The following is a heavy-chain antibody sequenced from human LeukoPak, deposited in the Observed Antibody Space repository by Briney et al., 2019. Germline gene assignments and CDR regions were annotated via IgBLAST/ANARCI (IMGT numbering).Heavy chain of an antibody. Sequence: GGSLRLSCAASGFTFSSYEMNWVRQAPGKGLEWVSYISSSGSTIYYADSVKGRFTISRDNAKNSLYLQMNSLRAEDTAVYYCARDLSVWCGSGTSFDYWGQGTLVTVSS. CDR3: ARDLSVWCGSGTSFDY. V-gene: IGHV3-48*03. J-gene: IGHJ4*02. CDR2: ISSSGSTI. D-gene: IGHD3-10*01. CDR1: GFTFSSYE.